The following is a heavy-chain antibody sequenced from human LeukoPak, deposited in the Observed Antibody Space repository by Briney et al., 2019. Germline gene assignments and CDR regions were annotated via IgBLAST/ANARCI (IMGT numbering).Heavy chain of an antibody. V-gene: IGHV1-2*02. CDR2: INPNSGGT. D-gene: IGHD1-26*01. J-gene: IGHJ4*02. CDR3: ASPSYQTGTYYYFDY. Sequence: ASVKVSCKASGNTFPGNYLHWVRQAPGQGLEWMGWINPNSGGTNYAQKFQDRVTMTRDTSISTAYMELTTLRSDDTAVYYCASPSYQTGTYYYFDYWGQGTLVTVSS. CDR1: GNTFPGNY.